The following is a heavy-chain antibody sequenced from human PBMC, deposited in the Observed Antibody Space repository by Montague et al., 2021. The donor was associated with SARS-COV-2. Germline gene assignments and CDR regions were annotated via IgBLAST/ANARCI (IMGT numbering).Heavy chain of an antibody. CDR3: ARVGRGSSWYEVAFDI. CDR2: IYNSGST. D-gene: IGHD6-13*01. CDR1: GGSISRYS. Sequence: SETLPLTCTVSGGSISRYSWTWIRQPPGKGLEWIGYIYNSGSTNYNPSPTSRVTISVDTSKNQFSLKLSSVAAADTAVYYCARVGRGSSWYEVAFDIWGQGTMVTVSS. V-gene: IGHV4-59*01. J-gene: IGHJ3*02.